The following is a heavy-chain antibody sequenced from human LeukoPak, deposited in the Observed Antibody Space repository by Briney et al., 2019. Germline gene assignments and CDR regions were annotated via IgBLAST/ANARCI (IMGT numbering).Heavy chain of an antibody. CDR3: AKDGGPYGGIRGYFDY. J-gene: IGHJ4*02. Sequence: GGSLRLSCAASGFTFDDYAMHWVRQAPGKGLEWVSGISRNSGSIDYADSVKGRFTISRDNAKKFLFLQMNSLRVEDMALYYCAKDGGPYGGIRGYFDYWGQGTLVTASS. CDR2: ISRNSGSI. D-gene: IGHD4-23*01. CDR1: GFTFDDYA. V-gene: IGHV3-9*03.